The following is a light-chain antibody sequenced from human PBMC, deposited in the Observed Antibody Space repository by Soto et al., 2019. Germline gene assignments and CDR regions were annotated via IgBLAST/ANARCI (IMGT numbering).Light chain of an antibody. J-gene: IGKJ4*01. V-gene: IGKV3-15*01. CDR1: QRVSST. CDR3: QQYNNWPLT. Sequence: EIVMAQSPATLSVSPGERATLSCRASQRVSSTLAWYQQKPGQAPWLLIYGASTRATGVPARFSGSGSGTEFTLTISSLRSEDFAVYYCQQYNNWPLTFGGGTKVEI. CDR2: GAS.